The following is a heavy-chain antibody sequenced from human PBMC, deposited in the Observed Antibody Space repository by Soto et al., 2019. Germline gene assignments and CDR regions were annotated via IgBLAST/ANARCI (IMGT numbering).Heavy chain of an antibody. CDR3: ARAQESCNGVCYRYSFDY. D-gene: IGHD2-8*01. V-gene: IGHV1-46*01. Sequence: ASVKVSCKTSGYIFTTYYMHWVRQAPGQGLEWMGVINPSDGSTTYTQNFQGRVTMTRDTSTATFYMELSSLRSEDTAIYYCARAQESCNGVCYRYSFDYWGQGTMVTVSS. CDR1: GYIFTTYY. J-gene: IGHJ4*02. CDR2: INPSDGST.